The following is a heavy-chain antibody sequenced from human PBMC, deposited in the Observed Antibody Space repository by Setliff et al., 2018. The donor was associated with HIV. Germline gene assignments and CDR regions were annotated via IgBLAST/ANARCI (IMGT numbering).Heavy chain of an antibody. CDR2: IYYSGST. J-gene: IGHJ1*01. D-gene: IGHD3-22*01. CDR3: AGVNYYDASGLRAEYFQL. Sequence: SETLSLTCTVSGGSISSSSYYWGWIRQPPGKGLEWIGSIYYSGSTYYNPSFNSRITMSVDTSKNQFSLTLKSVTAADTGVYYCAGVNYYDASGLRAEYFQLWGQGTQVTVSS. V-gene: IGHV4-39*07. CDR1: GGSISSSSYY.